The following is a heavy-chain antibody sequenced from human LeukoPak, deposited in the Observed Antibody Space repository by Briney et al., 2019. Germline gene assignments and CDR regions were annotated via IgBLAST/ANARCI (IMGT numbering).Heavy chain of an antibody. CDR1: GYTFTGYY. CDR3: ARGDGEEFDY. V-gene: IGHV1-2*02. Sequence: ASVKVSCKASGYTFTGYYMHWVRQAPGQGLEWMGWMNPNSGGTHYAQKFQGRVTMAWDTSISAAYMELSRLRSDDTAVYYCARGDGEEFDYWGQGTLVTVSS. D-gene: IGHD5-24*01. CDR2: MNPNSGGT. J-gene: IGHJ4*02.